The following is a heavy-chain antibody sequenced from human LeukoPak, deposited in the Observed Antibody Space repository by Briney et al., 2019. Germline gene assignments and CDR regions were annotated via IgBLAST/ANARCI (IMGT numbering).Heavy chain of an antibody. Sequence: PGGSLRLSCAASGFTFSSNGTHWVRPAPGKGLEWVAFIRYDGSNKYYADSVKGRFTISRDNSKNTLYLQMNSLRAEDTAVYYCAKDYSSGWYGPFDYWGQGTLVTVSS. CDR3: AKDYSSGWYGPFDY. CDR1: GFTFSSNG. D-gene: IGHD6-19*01. V-gene: IGHV3-30*02. CDR2: IRYDGSNK. J-gene: IGHJ4*02.